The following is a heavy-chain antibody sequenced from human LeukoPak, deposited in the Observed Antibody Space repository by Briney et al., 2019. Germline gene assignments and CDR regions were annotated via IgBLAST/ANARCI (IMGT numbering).Heavy chain of an antibody. J-gene: IGHJ6*02. CDR1: GGSISSYY. CDR2: IYYSGST. D-gene: IGHD6-19*01. Sequence: PSETLSLTCTVSGGSISSYYWSWIRQPPGKGLEWIGYIYYSGSTNYNPSLKSRVTISVDTSKNQFSLKLSSVTAADTAVYYCARESGLGSRYYYYGMDVWGQGTMVTVSS. V-gene: IGHV4-59*01. CDR3: ARESGLGSRYYYYGMDV.